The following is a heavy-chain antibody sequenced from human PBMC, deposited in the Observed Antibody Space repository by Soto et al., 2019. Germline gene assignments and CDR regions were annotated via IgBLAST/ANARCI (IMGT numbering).Heavy chain of an antibody. Sequence: EVQLVESGGGLVQPGRSLRLSCAASGFTFENYAMHWVRQAPGKGLEWVSGISWNSGSIGYADSVKGRFTISRDNAKNSLYLQMNSLRTEDTAFYCCAVSGFPTQHGYSSASYIEYWGQGTLVTVSS. CDR3: AVSGFPTQHGYSSASYIEY. CDR2: ISWNSGSI. D-gene: IGHD6-19*01. J-gene: IGHJ4*02. CDR1: GFTFENYA. V-gene: IGHV3-9*01.